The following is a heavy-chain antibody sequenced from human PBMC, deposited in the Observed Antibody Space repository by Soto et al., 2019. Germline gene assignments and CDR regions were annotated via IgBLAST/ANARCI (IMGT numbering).Heavy chain of an antibody. CDR2: INPSGGST. V-gene: IGHV1-46*01. D-gene: IGHD3-22*01. J-gene: IGHJ3*02. CDR1: GYTFTSYY. Sequence: GASVKVSCKASGYTFTSYYMHWVRQAPGQGLEWMGIINPSGGSTSYAQKFQGRVTMTTDTSTSTAYMELRSLRSDDTAVYYCARVSKVERITMIVVVPPGAFDIWGQGTMVTV. CDR3: ARVSKVERITMIVVVPPGAFDI.